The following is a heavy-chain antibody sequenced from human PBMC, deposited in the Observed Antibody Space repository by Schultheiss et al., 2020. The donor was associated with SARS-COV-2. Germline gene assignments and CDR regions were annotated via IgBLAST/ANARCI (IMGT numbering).Heavy chain of an antibody. D-gene: IGHD2-8*02. CDR3: VRDWSAGY. V-gene: IGHV3-74*01. CDR1: EFTFGNFW. Sequence: GGSLRLSCAASEFTFGNFWMHWVRQAPGKGPVWVARMNEDGSTTTYADSVRGRFTISRENSKNTWSLQMNSLRTEDTAVYYCVRDWSAGYWGQGAPVTVSS. CDR2: MNEDGSTT. J-gene: IGHJ4*02.